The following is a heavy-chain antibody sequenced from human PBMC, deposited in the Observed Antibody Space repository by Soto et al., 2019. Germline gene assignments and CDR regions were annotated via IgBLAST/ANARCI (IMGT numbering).Heavy chain of an antibody. D-gene: IGHD1-20*01. Sequence: SETLSLTCTGSCAPITTYYWSWIRQPPGKGLEWIGYIYYSGSTYYNPSLKSRVTISVDTSKNQFSLKLSSVTAADTAVYYCARVGGINWFDPWGQGTLVTVSS. CDR1: CAPITTYY. J-gene: IGHJ5*02. V-gene: IGHV4-59*12. CDR3: ARVGGINWFDP. CDR2: IYYSGST.